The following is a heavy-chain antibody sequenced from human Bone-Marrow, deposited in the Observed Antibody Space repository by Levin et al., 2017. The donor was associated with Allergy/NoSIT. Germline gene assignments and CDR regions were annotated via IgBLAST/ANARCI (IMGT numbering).Heavy chain of an antibody. CDR3: VREGDMSTVTTLLDY. D-gene: IGHD4-17*01. Sequence: RGESLKISCKGSGYRFTSYWIGWVRQMPGKGLEWMGIIYPGDSDTRYRPSFQGQVTISVDKSITTAYLQWSSLKASDTAMYYCVREGDMSTVTTLLDYWGQGTLVTVSS. CDR2: IYPGDSDT. V-gene: IGHV5-51*01. CDR1: GYRFTSYW. J-gene: IGHJ4*02.